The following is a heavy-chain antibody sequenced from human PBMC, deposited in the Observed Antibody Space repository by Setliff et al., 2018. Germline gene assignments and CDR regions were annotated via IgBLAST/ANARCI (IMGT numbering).Heavy chain of an antibody. D-gene: IGHD3-22*01. J-gene: IGHJ6*03. V-gene: IGHV1-69*05. CDR1: GGTFSSYG. CDR2: TIPIFGTT. Sequence: SVKVSCKASGGTFSSYGISWVRQAPGQGPEWMGGTIPIFGTTDYAQKFRGRATIITDESTSTAFMQLSSLRSEDTAVYYCVREGVDSRSSTDYRYYMDVWGKGTTVTVSS. CDR3: VREGVDSRSSTDYRYYMDV.